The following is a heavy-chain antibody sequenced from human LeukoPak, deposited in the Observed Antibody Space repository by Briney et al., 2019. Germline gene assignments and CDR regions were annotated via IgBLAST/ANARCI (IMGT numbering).Heavy chain of an antibody. CDR1: GGSISNSF. J-gene: IGHJ5*02. Sequence: SETLSLTCTVSGGSISNSFWNWIRQPPGKGLEWIGHIYYTGSPRYNPSLTSRVTISVDTSSNQFPLTLHSVTAADTAVYYCARRLRAESDASPDNWIGPWCQGALVTVSP. D-gene: IGHD3-16*01. CDR2: IYYTGSP. V-gene: IGHV4-59*08. CDR3: ARRLRAESDASPDNWIGP.